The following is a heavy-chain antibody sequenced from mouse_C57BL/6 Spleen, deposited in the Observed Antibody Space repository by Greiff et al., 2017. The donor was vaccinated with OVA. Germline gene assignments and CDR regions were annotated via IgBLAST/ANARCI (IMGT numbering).Heavy chain of an antibody. D-gene: IGHD2-5*01. CDR2: IPPNSGST. Sequence: VQLQQSGAELVQPGASVKLSCKASGYTFTSYWMHWVKQRPGQGLEWIGMIPPNSGSTNYNEKFKSKATLTVDKSSSTAYMQLSSLTSEDSAVYYCARWSNYVYAMDYWGQGTSVTVSS. J-gene: IGHJ4*01. CDR3: ARWSNYVYAMDY. V-gene: IGHV1-64*01. CDR1: GYTFTSYW.